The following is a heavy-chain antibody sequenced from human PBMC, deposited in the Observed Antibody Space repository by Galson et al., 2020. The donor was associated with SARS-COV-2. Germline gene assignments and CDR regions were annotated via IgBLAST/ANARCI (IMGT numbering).Heavy chain of an antibody. CDR3: ARARSGSYCNEFAP. CDR1: GFTFSSYG. Sequence: GESLKISCAASGFTFSSYGMHWVRQAPGKGLEWVAVISYDGSNKYYADSVKGRFTISRDNSKNTLYLQMNSLRAEDTAVYYCARARSGSYCNEFAPWGQGTLVTVSS. V-gene: IGHV3-30*03. J-gene: IGHJ5*02. CDR2: ISYDGSNK. D-gene: IGHD3-10*01.